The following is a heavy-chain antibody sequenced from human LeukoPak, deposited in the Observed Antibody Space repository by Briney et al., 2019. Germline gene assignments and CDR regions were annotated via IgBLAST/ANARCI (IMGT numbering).Heavy chain of an antibody. D-gene: IGHD6-6*01. CDR2: IRYDGSNK. V-gene: IGHV3-30*02. J-gene: IGHJ6*03. Sequence: GGSLRLXCAASGFTFSSYGMHWDRRAPGKGLEWVAFIRYDGSNKYYADSVKGRFTISRDNSKNTLYLQMNSLRAEDTAVYYCAKDRRPLYSYMDVWGKGTTVTVSS. CDR1: GFTFSSYG. CDR3: AKDRRPLYSYMDV.